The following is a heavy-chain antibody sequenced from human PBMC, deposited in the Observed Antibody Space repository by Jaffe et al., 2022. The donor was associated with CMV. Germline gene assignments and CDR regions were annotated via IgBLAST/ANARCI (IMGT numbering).Heavy chain of an antibody. CDR3: ARAYYYGSGSYYIPPYYYYYYMDV. J-gene: IGHJ6*03. V-gene: IGHV4-4*02. CDR2: IYHSGST. Sequence: QVQLQESGPGLVKPSGTLSLTCAVSGGSISSSNWWSWVRQPPGKGLEWIGEIYHSGSTNYNPSLKSRVTISVDKSKNQFSLKLSSVTAADTAVYYCARAYYYGSGSYYIPPYYYYYYMDVWGKGTTVTVSS. D-gene: IGHD3-10*01. CDR1: GGSISSSNW.